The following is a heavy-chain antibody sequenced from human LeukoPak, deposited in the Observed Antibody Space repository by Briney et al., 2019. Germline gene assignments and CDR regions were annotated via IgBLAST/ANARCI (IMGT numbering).Heavy chain of an antibody. Sequence: SETLSLTCVVYGGSFSGDYWSWIRQPPGRGLEWIGEINHSGRTNYNPSLKSRVTISVDTSKNQFSLKLSSVTAADTAVYYCARDESPYCSGGSCTRFDSWGQGTLVTVSS. D-gene: IGHD2-15*01. CDR2: INHSGRT. J-gene: IGHJ4*02. CDR1: GGSFSGDY. CDR3: ARDESPYCSGGSCTRFDS. V-gene: IGHV4-34*01.